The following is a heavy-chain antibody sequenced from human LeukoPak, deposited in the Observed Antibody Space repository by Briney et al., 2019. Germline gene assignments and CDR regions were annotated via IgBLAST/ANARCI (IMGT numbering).Heavy chain of an antibody. D-gene: IGHD6-13*01. CDR1: GYTFTGYY. Sequence: GASVTVSCKASGYTFTGYYMHWVRQAPGQGLEWMGWINPNSGGTDYAQKFQGRVTMTRDTSISTAYMELSRLRSDDTAVYYCARDRYSSSWYPPYYYYYMDVWGKGTTVTVSS. J-gene: IGHJ6*03. V-gene: IGHV1-2*02. CDR2: INPNSGGT. CDR3: ARDRYSSSWYPPYYYYYMDV.